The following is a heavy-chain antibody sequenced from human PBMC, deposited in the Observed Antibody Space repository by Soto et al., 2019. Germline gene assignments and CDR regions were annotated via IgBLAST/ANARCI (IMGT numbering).Heavy chain of an antibody. CDR2: ISRSGTAI. D-gene: IGHD3-9*01. CDR1: GFMFSDKY. V-gene: IGHV3-11*01. Sequence: PGGSLRLSCASCGFMFSDKYMTWIRQAPGKGLEFISYISRSGTAIYYADSVKGRFTISRDNGKNSPYLQMNDLRADDTAVYFCAGHFDPVPRSAFDIWGQGTVVTVSS. CDR3: AGHFDPVPRSAFDI. J-gene: IGHJ3*02.